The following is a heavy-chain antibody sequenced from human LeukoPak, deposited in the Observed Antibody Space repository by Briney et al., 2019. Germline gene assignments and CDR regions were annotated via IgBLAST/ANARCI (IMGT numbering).Heavy chain of an antibody. CDR2: INHGGST. V-gene: IGHV4-34*01. CDR3: VGLFYGVAKN. CDR1: GGSFSGYY. Sequence: SETLSLTCAVYGGSFSGYYWSWIRQPPGKGLEWIGEINHGGSTNYNPSLKSRVTISVDTSNNHFSLKLSSVTAADTAVYYCVGLFYGVAKNWGQGTLVTASS. D-gene: IGHD2-15*01. J-gene: IGHJ4*02.